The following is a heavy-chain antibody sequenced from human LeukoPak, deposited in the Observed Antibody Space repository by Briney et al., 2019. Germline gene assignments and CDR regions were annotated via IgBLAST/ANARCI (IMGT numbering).Heavy chain of an antibody. J-gene: IGHJ4*02. Sequence: ASVKVSCKASGYTFTSYYMHWVRQAPGQGLEWMGIINPSGGSTSYAQEFQGRVTMTRDTSTSTVYMELSSLRSEDTAVYYCARDVSWLGFDYWGQGTLVTVSS. CDR3: ARDVSWLGFDY. V-gene: IGHV1-46*01. D-gene: IGHD6-19*01. CDR2: INPSGGST. CDR1: GYTFTSYY.